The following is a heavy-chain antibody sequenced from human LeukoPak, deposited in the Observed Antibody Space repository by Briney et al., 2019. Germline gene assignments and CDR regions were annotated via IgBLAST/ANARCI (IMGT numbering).Heavy chain of an antibody. CDR3: AKADNYGPPSPSVGVDF. Sequence: GGSLRLSCVASGFAFRRYTMHWVRQAPGKGVEYLSAIRSNGDRTYNANSVKGRFTISRDNSKNTLYLHMGSLGPEDTAVYYCAKADNYGPPSPSVGVDFWGQGTLVIVSS. D-gene: IGHD4-17*01. CDR2: IRSNGDRT. V-gene: IGHV3-64*01. J-gene: IGHJ4*02. CDR1: GFAFRRYT.